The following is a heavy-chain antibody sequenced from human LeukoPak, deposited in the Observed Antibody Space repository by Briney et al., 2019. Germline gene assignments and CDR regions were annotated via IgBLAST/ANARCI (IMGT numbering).Heavy chain of an antibody. D-gene: IGHD3-10*01. J-gene: IGHJ5*02. CDR1: GFTFSSYW. V-gene: IGHV3-74*01. Sequence: GGSLRLSCAASGFTFSSYWMHWVRQAPGKGLVWVSRINSDGSSTSYADSVKGRFTISRDNAKNTLYLQMNSLRAEDTAVYYCARERRGAINWFDPWGQGTLVTVSS. CDR3: ARERRGAINWFDP. CDR2: INSDGSST.